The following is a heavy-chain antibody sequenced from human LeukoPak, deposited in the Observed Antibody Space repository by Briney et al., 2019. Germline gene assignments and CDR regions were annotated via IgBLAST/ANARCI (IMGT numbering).Heavy chain of an antibody. V-gene: IGHV6-1*01. CDR3: AKTENNWCYGMDV. D-gene: IGHD1-20*01. J-gene: IGHJ6*02. Sequence: SQTLSLTCAISGDSVPSNSVTWNWIRQSPSRGLEWLGRTYYRSEWYNDYAVSVKSRITINPDTSKNQFSLQLNSVTPEDTAVYYCAKTENNWCYGMDVWGQGTTVTVSS. CDR2: TYYRSEWYN. CDR1: GDSVPSNSVT.